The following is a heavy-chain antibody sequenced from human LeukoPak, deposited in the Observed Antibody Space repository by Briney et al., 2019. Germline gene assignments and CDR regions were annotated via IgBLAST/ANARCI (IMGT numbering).Heavy chain of an antibody. CDR3: AKTEYSSGWYFDY. V-gene: IGHV3-23*01. J-gene: IGHJ4*02. D-gene: IGHD6-19*01. Sequence: GGSLRLSCAASGFTFSSYAMSWVRQAPGKGLEWVSAISGSGGSTYYADSVKGRFTISRDNSKSTLYLQMNSLRAEDTAVYYCAKTEYSSGWYFDYWGQGTLVTVSS. CDR2: ISGSGGST. CDR1: GFTFSSYA.